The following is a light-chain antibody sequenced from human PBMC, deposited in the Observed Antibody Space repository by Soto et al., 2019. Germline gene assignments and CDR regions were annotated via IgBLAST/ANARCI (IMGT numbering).Light chain of an antibody. V-gene: IGKV3-20*01. CDR2: GAS. J-gene: IGKJ1*01. CDR3: QQYGSSLCT. CDR1: QSVSSSY. Sequence: EIVLTQSPGTLSLSPGDGATLSCRASQSVSSSYLTWYQQKPGQAPRLLIYGASSRATGIPDRFSGSGSGKDFTLTISRLEPEDFAVHYCQQYGSSLCTFGQGTKVDIK.